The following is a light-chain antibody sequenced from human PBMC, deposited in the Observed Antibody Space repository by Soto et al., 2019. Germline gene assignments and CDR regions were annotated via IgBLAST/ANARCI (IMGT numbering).Light chain of an antibody. CDR2: GNS. CDR1: SSNIGAGYD. Sequence: QSVLAQPPSVSGAPGQKVTISCTGSSSNIGAGYDLHWYQQLPGTAPKLLLYGNSNRPSGVPDRFSGSKSGTSASLAITGLQAEDEADYYCAAWDDSLSVYVFGTGTKVTVL. J-gene: IGLJ1*01. V-gene: IGLV1-40*01. CDR3: AAWDDSLSVYV.